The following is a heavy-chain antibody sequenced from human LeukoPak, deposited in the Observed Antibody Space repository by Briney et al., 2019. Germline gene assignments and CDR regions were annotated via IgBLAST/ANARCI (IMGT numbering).Heavy chain of an antibody. CDR1: GFSFTNYW. Sequence: HPGGSLRLSCAAPGFSFTNYWTSWVRQAPGKGLEWVANIKQDGSESAYVASVKGRFTISRDNANNFLYLQMNNLRVEDTAVYYCSRDNAAVPGGDYWGQGVLVTVSS. J-gene: IGHJ4*02. CDR2: IKQDGSES. CDR3: SRDNAAVPGGDY. D-gene: IGHD3-16*01. V-gene: IGHV3-7*01.